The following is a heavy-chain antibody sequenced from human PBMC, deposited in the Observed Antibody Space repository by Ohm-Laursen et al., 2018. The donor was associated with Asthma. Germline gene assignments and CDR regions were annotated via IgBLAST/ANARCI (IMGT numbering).Heavy chain of an antibody. CDR3: ARGGGNVVPAWGLGLIPYYFDY. CDR1: GFTFSSYS. Sequence: SLRLSCAASGFTFSSYSMNWVRQAPGKGLEWVSYISSSSSTIYYEDSVKGRFTISRDNAKNSLYLQMNSLRDEDTAVYYCARGGGNVVPAWGLGLIPYYFDYWGQGTLVTVSS. V-gene: IGHV3-48*02. D-gene: IGHD6-6*01. J-gene: IGHJ4*02. CDR2: ISSSSSTI.